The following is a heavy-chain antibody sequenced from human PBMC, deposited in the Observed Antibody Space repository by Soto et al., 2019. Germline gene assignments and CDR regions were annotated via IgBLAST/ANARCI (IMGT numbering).Heavy chain of an antibody. D-gene: IGHD2-15*01. CDR1: GFTFSSYG. J-gene: IGHJ6*02. V-gene: IGHV3-33*01. CDR3: ARDPLFRYCSGGSCYGRYYYGMDV. Sequence: GGSLRLSCAASGFTFSSYGMHWVRQAPGKGLEWVAVIWYDGSNKYYADSVKGRFTISRDNSKNTLYLQMNSLRAEDTAVYYCARDPLFRYCSGGSCYGRYYYGMDVGGQGTTVTVSS. CDR2: IWYDGSNK.